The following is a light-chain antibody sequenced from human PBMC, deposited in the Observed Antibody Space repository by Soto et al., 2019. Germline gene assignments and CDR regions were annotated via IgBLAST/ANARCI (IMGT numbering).Light chain of an antibody. CDR1: QSISTW. CDR3: QQYSSYSPWL. CDR2: KAS. Sequence: DIQVAQSPSTLSASVGDRVTITCRASQSISTWLAWYQHKPGTAPKLLIYKASTLDRGVSSRFSGSGSETEFTLTISSLPPEDSATYYCQQYSSYSPWLFGQGTKVEI. V-gene: IGKV1-5*03. J-gene: IGKJ1*01.